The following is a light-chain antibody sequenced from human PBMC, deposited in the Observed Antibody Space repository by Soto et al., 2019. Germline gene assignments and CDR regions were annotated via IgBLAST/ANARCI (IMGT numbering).Light chain of an antibody. CDR1: QSIITNY. CDR2: AAS. Sequence: DIVLTHSPGTLSLSPWAIATLSCRASQSIITNYLAWYRQKPVQAPRLLIYAASSRATGIPDRFSGSGSGTDFTLTISRLEPEDFAVYYCHQYGTSVGTFGHGTKVDIK. CDR3: HQYGTSVGT. V-gene: IGKV3-20*01. J-gene: IGKJ1*01.